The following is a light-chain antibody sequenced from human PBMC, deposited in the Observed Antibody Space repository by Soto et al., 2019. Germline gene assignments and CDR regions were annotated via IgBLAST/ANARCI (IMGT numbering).Light chain of an antibody. J-gene: IGKJ1*01. Sequence: DIQMTQSPSTLSASVGDRVTITCRASQSISSWLAWYQQKPGKAPKLLIYDASSLESGVPSRFSGSGSGTEFTLTISSLQPDDFATYYCQQYDGYPRTFGQGTKVEI. CDR1: QSISSW. V-gene: IGKV1-5*01. CDR2: DAS. CDR3: QQYDGYPRT.